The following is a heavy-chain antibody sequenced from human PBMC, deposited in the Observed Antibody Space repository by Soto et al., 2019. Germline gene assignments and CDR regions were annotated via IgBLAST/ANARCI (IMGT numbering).Heavy chain of an antibody. CDR2: INPNSGGT. D-gene: IGHD6-19*01. CDR1: GYTFTGYY. CDR3: ARAWSVEPPRLGYSSGWYTEFDY. J-gene: IGHJ4*02. Sequence: ASVKVSCKASGYTFTGYYMHWVRQAPGQGLEWMGWINPNSGGTNYAQKFQGWVTMTRDTSISTAYMELSRLRSDDTAVYYCARAWSVEPPRLGYSSGWYTEFDYWGQGTLVTVSS. V-gene: IGHV1-2*04.